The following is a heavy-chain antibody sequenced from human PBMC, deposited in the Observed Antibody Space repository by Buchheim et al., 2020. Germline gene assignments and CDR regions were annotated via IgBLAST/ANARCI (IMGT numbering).Heavy chain of an antibody. V-gene: IGHV3-33*01. CDR1: GFTFSSYG. J-gene: IGHJ5*02. Sequence: QVQLVDSGGGVVQPGRSLRLSCAASGFTFSSYGMHWVRQAPGKGLEWVAVIWYDGSNKYYADSVKGRFTISRDNSKKTLFLQMNSLRAEDTAVYYCARYGDYVGNWFDPWGQGTL. D-gene: IGHD4-17*01. CDR3: ARYGDYVGNWFDP. CDR2: IWYDGSNK.